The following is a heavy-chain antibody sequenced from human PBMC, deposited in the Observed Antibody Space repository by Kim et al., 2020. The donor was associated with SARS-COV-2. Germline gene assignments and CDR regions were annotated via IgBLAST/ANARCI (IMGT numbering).Heavy chain of an antibody. V-gene: IGHV4-34*01. Sequence: PSLKSRVTISVDTSKNQFSLKLSSVTAADTAVYYCARSRVEIVAPDAFDIWGQGTMVTVSS. CDR3: ARSRVEIVAPDAFDI. J-gene: IGHJ3*02. D-gene: IGHD3-22*01.